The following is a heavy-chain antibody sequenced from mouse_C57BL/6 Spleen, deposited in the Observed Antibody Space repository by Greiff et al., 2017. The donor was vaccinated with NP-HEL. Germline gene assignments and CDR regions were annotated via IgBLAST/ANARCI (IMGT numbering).Heavy chain of an antibody. J-gene: IGHJ4*01. CDR3: ARWGLLRYYYAMDY. V-gene: IGHV1-82*01. Sequence: LVESGPELVKPGASVKISCKASGYAFSSSWMNWVKQRPGKGLEWIGRIYPGDGDTNYNGKFKGKATLTADKSSSTAYMQLSSLTSEDSAVYFCARWGLLRYYYAMDYWGQGTSVTVSS. CDR2: IYPGDGDT. D-gene: IGHD1-1*01. CDR1: GYAFSSSW.